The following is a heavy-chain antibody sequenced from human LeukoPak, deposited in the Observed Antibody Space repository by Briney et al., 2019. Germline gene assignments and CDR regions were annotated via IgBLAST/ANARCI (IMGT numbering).Heavy chain of an antibody. J-gene: IGHJ4*02. D-gene: IGHD6-19*01. Sequence: DSVKVSCKASGGTFSSYAISWVRQAPGQGLEWMGIINPSGGTTNYAQKFQGRVTMTRDTSTTTLYMELSSLRSEDTAVYYCARGRPGSGWSFDYWGQGTLVTVSS. CDR1: GGTFSSYA. V-gene: IGHV1-46*01. CDR2: INPSGGTT. CDR3: ARGRPGSGWSFDY.